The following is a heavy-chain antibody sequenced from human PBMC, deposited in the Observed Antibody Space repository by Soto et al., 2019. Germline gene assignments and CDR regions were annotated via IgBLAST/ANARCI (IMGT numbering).Heavy chain of an antibody. CDR3: ARTLWSGYLGTEPNGMDV. J-gene: IGHJ6*02. CDR1: GYTFTSYY. CDR2: INPSGGST. D-gene: IGHD3-3*01. Sequence: ASVKVSCKASGYTFTSYYMHWVRQAPGQGREWMGIINPSGGSTSYAQKFQGRVTMTRDTSTSTVYMELSSLRSEDTAVYYCARTLWSGYLGTEPNGMDVWGQGTTVTVSS. V-gene: IGHV1-46*01.